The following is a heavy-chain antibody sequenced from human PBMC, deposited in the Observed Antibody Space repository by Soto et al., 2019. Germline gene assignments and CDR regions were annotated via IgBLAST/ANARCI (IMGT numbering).Heavy chain of an antibody. J-gene: IGHJ3*02. Sequence: GALRGSCVALGGTCSSYAMRWVRQAPGKGLEWVSAISGSGGSTYYADSVKGRFTISRDNSKNTLYLQMNSLRAEDTAVYYCAKDYYYYVKVAFDIWGQGTMVTVSS. CDR2: ISGSGGST. V-gene: IGHV3-23*01. CDR1: GGTCSSYA. CDR3: AKDYYYYVKVAFDI. D-gene: IGHD3-10*02.